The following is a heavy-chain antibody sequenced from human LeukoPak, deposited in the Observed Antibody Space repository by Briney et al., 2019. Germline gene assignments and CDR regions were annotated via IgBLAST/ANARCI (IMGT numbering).Heavy chain of an antibody. CDR3: GREGVTTGSFDI. V-gene: IGHV3-21*01. J-gene: IGHJ3*02. Sequence: GGSLRLSCAASGFTFSSYSMNWVRQAPGKGLEWVSSISSSSSYIYYADSVKGRFTISRDNAKNSLYLQMNSLRAEDTAVYYCGREGVTTGSFDIWGQGTMVTVSS. CDR2: ISSSSSYI. D-gene: IGHD4-11*01. CDR1: GFTFSSYS.